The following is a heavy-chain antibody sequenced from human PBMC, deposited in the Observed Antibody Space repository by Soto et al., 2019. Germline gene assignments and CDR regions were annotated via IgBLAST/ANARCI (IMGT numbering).Heavy chain of an antibody. D-gene: IGHD3-22*01. J-gene: IGHJ2*01. V-gene: IGHV3-13*01. Sequence: EVQLVESGGGLVQPGGSLRLSCAASGFTFSSYDMHWVRRGTGKGLEWVSVIGAAGDTYYPGSVKGRFTIFRENAKNSLYLQMNSLRAGDTAVYYCARGYYHDTSGYYSPFWYFDLWGRGTLVTVSS. CDR2: IGAAGDT. CDR1: GFTFSSYD. CDR3: ARGYYHDTSGYYSPFWYFDL.